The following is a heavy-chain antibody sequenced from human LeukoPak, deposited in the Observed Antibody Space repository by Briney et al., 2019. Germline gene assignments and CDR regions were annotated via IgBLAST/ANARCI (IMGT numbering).Heavy chain of an antibody. Sequence: GGSLRPSCAASGFTFSSYSMNWVRQAPGKGLEWVSSISSRSSDIYYADSVKGRFTISRDNAKNSLYLQMNSLRAEDTAVYYCARVGTSYYGMDDWGQGTTVTVSS. CDR1: GFTFSSYS. V-gene: IGHV3-21*01. CDR2: ISSRSSDI. CDR3: ARVGTSYYGMDD. D-gene: IGHD2-2*01. J-gene: IGHJ6*02.